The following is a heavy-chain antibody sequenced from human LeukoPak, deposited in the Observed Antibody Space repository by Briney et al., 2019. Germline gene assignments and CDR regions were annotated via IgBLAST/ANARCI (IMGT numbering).Heavy chain of an antibody. CDR3: ARDVVVVAAADRNFDY. V-gene: IGHV4-59*01. J-gene: IGHJ4*02. CDR2: IYYSGST. D-gene: IGHD2-15*01. CDR1: GGSISSYY. Sequence: SETLSLTCTVSGGSISSYYWSWIRQPPGKGLEWIGYIYYSGSTNYNPSLKSRVTISVDTSKNQFSLKLSSVTAADTAVYYCARDVVVVAAADRNFDYWGQGTQVTVSS.